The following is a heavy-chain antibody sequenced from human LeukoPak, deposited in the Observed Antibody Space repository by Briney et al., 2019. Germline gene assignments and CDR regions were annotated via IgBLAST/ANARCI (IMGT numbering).Heavy chain of an antibody. CDR3: VRGPQVFDY. Sequence: GGSLRLSCAASGFTFSSYAMHWVRQAPGKGLEWVAVISYDGSNKYYADSVKGRFTISRDNSKNTLYLQMNSLRAEDTAVYYCVRGPQVFDYWGQGTLVTVSS. J-gene: IGHJ4*02. V-gene: IGHV3-30-3*01. CDR1: GFTFSSYA. CDR2: ISYDGSNK.